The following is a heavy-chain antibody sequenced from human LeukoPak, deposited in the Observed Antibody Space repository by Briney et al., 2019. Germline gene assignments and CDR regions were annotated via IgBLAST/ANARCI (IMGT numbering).Heavy chain of an antibody. J-gene: IGHJ4*02. Sequence: GGSLRLSCAASGYTFSSYTMNWVRQAPGKGLEWVSSISGSSRHKYYADSVKGRFTISRDNAKNSLYLQMNSLRAEDTAVYYCARTANFAAGYYIDYWGQGTLVTVSS. CDR2: ISGSSRHK. V-gene: IGHV3-21*01. CDR3: ARTANFAAGYYIDY. CDR1: GYTFSSYT. D-gene: IGHD6-13*01.